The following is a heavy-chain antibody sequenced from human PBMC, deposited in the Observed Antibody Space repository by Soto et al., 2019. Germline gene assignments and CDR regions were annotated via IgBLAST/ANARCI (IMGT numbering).Heavy chain of an antibody. CDR1: GFTFSNSA. D-gene: IGHD6-6*01. Sequence: GGSLRLSCGASGFTFSNSAMTWVRQAPGKGLEWVSAISGSGGSTYYADSVKGRFTISRDNSKNTLYLQMNSLGAEDTAVYYCAKGAARPHDAFDIWGKGTMVTVAS. CDR2: ISGSGGST. J-gene: IGHJ3*02. CDR3: AKGAARPHDAFDI. V-gene: IGHV3-23*01.